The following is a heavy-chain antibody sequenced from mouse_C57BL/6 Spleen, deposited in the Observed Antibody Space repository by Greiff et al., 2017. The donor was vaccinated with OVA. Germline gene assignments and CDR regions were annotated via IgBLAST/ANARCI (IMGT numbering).Heavy chain of an antibody. Sequence: EVQLQESGPELVKPGASVKMSCKASGYTFTDYNMHWVKQSHGKSLEWIGYINPNNGGTSYNQKFKGKATLTVNKSSSTAYMELRSLTSEDSAVYYCARSVVANYFDYWGQGTTLTVSS. V-gene: IGHV1-22*01. J-gene: IGHJ2*01. CDR2: INPNNGGT. CDR1: GYTFTDYN. CDR3: ARSVVANYFDY. D-gene: IGHD1-1*01.